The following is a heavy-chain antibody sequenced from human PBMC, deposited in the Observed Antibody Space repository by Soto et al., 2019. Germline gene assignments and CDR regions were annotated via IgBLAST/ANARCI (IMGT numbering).Heavy chain of an antibody. D-gene: IGHD3-10*01. J-gene: IGHJ4*02. Sequence: GGSLRLSCAASGFTFSSYAMHWVRQAPGKGLEWVAVISYDGSNKYYADSVKGRFTISRDNSKNTLYLQMNSLRAEDTAVYYCARDVLLWFGESNYFDYWGQGALVTVSS. V-gene: IGHV3-30-3*01. CDR1: GFTFSSYA. CDR3: ARDVLLWFGESNYFDY. CDR2: ISYDGSNK.